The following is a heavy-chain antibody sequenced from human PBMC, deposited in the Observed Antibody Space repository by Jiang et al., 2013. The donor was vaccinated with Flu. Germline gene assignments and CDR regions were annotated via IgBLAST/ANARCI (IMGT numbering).Heavy chain of an antibody. CDR2: ISWNSGRI. Sequence: QLLESGGGLVQPGRSLRLSCAASGFTFDDYAMHWVRQAPGKGLEWVSGISWNSGRIGYADSVKGRFTISRDNAKNSLYLQMNSLRAEDTALYYCAKDTVEYYDSSGYYYDYWGQGTLVTVSS. CDR1: GFTFDDYA. J-gene: IGHJ4*02. V-gene: IGHV3-9*01. CDR3: AKDTVEYYDSSGYYYDY. D-gene: IGHD3-22*01.